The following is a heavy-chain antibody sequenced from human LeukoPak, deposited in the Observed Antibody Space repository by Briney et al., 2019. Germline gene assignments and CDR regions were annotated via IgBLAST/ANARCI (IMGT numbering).Heavy chain of an antibody. CDR2: ISSSGSTI. CDR3: ARDSALYFDF. CDR1: GFSISSYE. Sequence: GGSRRLSCAASGFSISSYEMNWVRQAPGKGLEWVSYISSSGSTIYYADSVKGRFTISRDNAENSLYLQVNSLRAEDTAVYYCARDSALYFDFWGQGTLVTVSS. V-gene: IGHV3-48*03. J-gene: IGHJ4*02.